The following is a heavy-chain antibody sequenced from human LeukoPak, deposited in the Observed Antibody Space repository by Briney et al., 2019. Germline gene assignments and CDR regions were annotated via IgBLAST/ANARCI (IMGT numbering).Heavy chain of an antibody. D-gene: IGHD5-12*01. Sequence: SVKVSCKASGGTFSSYAISWVRQAPGQGLEWMGRIIPIFGTANYAQKFQGRVTITADESTSTAYMELSSLRSEDTAVYYCARMSLRFGVGGYFDYWGQGTLVTVSS. CDR3: ARMSLRFGVGGYFDY. CDR2: IIPIFGTA. J-gene: IGHJ4*02. CDR1: GGTFSSYA. V-gene: IGHV1-69*13.